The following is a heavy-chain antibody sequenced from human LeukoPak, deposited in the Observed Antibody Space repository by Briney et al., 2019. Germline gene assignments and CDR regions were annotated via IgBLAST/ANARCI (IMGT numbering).Heavy chain of an antibody. J-gene: IGHJ6*02. CDR2: IGSDGRNK. CDR1: GFMFRSHG. CDR3: VRDDDLPDNGMDV. V-gene: IGHV3-33*01. Sequence: GGSLGLSCEPSGFMFRSHGMHWVRQAPGKGLEWLAVIGSDGRNKFYADSVKGRFTISRDNFKNILYLQMASLSAEDTAVYYCVRDDDLPDNGMDVWGQGTTVIVS. D-gene: IGHD3-22*01.